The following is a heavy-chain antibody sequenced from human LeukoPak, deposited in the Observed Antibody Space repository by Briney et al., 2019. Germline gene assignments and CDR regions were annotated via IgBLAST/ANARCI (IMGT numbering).Heavy chain of an antibody. D-gene: IGHD5-18*01. V-gene: IGHV2-70*11. CDR3: ARTYRYGYSYEYYFDY. Sequence: MVSGPTLVNPTQTLTLTCTFSGFSLSTSGMCVSWIRQPPGKALEWLARIDWDDDNYYSTSLKTRLTISKDTSKNQVVLTMTNMDSEDTATYFCARTYRYGYSYEYYFDYWGQGTLVTVSS. CDR2: IDWDDDN. J-gene: IGHJ4*02. CDR1: GFSLSTSGMC.